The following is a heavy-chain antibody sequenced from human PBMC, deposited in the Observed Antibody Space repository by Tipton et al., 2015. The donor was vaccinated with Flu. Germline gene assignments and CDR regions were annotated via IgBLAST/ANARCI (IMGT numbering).Heavy chain of an antibody. CDR3: ARDRSICSGGSCPYYFDY. CDR1: VGSISSYY. CDR2: IYTSGST. V-gene: IGHV4-4*07. D-gene: IGHD2-15*01. J-gene: IGHJ4*02. Sequence: TLSLTCTVSVGSISSYYWSWIRQPAGKGLEWIGRIYTSGSTNYNPSLKSRVTMSVDTSKNQFSLKLSSVTAADTAVYYCARDRSICSGGSCPYYFDYWGQGTPVTVSS.